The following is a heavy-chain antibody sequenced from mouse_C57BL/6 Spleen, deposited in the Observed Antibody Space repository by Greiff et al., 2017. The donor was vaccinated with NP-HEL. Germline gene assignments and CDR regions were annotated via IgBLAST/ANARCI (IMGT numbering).Heavy chain of an antibody. J-gene: IGHJ3*01. CDR2: IRNKANGYTT. Sequence: DVQLVESGGGLVQPGGSLSLSCAASGFTFTDYYMSWVRQPPGKALEWLGFIRNKANGYTTEYSASVKGRFTISRDNSQSILYLQMNALRAEDSATYYCARSWYDYDGGGVLVAYWGQGTLVTVSA. CDR3: ARSWYDYDGGGVLVAY. V-gene: IGHV7-3*01. CDR1: GFTFTDYY. D-gene: IGHD2-4*01.